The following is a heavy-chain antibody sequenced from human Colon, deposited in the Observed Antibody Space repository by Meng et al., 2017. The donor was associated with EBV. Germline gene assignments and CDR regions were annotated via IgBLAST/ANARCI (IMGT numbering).Heavy chain of an antibody. J-gene: IGHJ4*02. Sequence: QVHLLQSGNEIKKPGXFVQVPCRASGDTSAAYGINWVRQAPEQGLEWIGWFNTYNGKTNDAQKFQGRVTMTTDSSTTTAYMDLRSLGFDDTAVYYCARGPITFGESLSAYWGQGTLVTVSS. D-gene: IGHD3-3*01. CDR3: ARGPITFGESLSAY. CDR2: FNTYNGKT. V-gene: IGHV1-18*01. CDR1: GDTSAAYG.